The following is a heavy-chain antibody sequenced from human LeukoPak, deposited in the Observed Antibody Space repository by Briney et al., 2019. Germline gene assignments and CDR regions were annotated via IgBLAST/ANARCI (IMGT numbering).Heavy chain of an antibody. J-gene: IGHJ4*02. CDR3: ARTVTYYYDSSGYYYFDY. Sequence: ASVMVSCKASGYTFSSYFLSWVRQAPGQGLEWMGWISAYNGNTNYAQKLQGRVTMTTDTSTSTAYMELRSLRSDDTAVYYCARTVTYYYDSSGYYYFDYWGQGTLVTVSS. CDR2: ISAYNGNT. V-gene: IGHV1-18*01. D-gene: IGHD3-22*01. CDR1: GYTFSSYF.